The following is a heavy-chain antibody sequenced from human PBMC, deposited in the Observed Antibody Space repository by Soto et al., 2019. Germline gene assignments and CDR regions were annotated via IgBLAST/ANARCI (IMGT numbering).Heavy chain of an antibody. CDR3: ARDRGYYASSGYYSYYFDY. J-gene: IGHJ4*02. D-gene: IGHD3-22*01. CDR1: GGTFSSYA. CDR2: IIPIFGTA. V-gene: IGHV1-69*01. Sequence: QVQLVQSGAEVKKPGSSVKVSCKASGGTFSSYAISWVRQAPGQGLEWMGGIIPIFGTANYAQKFQGRVTSAAGESTGTAYRELSSLRSEDTAVYYCARDRGYYASSGYYSYYFDYWGQGTLVTVSS.